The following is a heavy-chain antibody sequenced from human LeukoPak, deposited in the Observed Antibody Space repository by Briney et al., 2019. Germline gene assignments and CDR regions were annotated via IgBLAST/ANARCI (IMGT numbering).Heavy chain of an antibody. CDR2: INPNSGGT. Sequence: ASVKVSCKASGYTFTGYYMHWVRQAPGQGLEWMGWINPNSGGTNYAQKFQGRVTMTRDTSISTAYMELSRLRSDDTPVYYCASFSPTTVTFDYWGQGTLVTVSS. J-gene: IGHJ4*02. V-gene: IGHV1-2*02. CDR1: GYTFTGYY. D-gene: IGHD1-1*01. CDR3: ASFSPTTVTFDY.